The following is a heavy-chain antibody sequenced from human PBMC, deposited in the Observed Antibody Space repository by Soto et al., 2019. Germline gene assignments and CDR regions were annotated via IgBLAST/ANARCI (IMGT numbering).Heavy chain of an antibody. V-gene: IGHV3-21*01. CDR2: ISSSSSYI. Sequence: GGSLRLSCAASGFTFSSYSMNWVRQAPGKGLEWVSSISSSSSYIYYADSVKGRFTISRDNAKNSLYLQMNGLRAEDTAVYYCARDSTHVWWPPMPNYYYYGMDVWGPGTTVTVSS. J-gene: IGHJ6*02. CDR3: ARDSTHVWWPPMPNYYYYGMDV. CDR1: GFTFSSYS. D-gene: IGHD5-12*01.